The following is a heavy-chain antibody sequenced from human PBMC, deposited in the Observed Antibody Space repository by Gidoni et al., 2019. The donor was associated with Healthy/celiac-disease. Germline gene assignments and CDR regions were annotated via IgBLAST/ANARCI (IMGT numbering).Heavy chain of an antibody. Sequence: EVQLVESGGGLVQPGASLRLSCAASGSTFSSYWMNWGRQAPGKGLVWVSRINSDGSSTSYADSVKGRFTISRDNAKNTLYLQMNSLRAEDTAVYYCAREDSGSYYFDYWGQGTLVTVSS. D-gene: IGHD1-26*01. CDR2: INSDGSST. CDR3: AREDSGSYYFDY. V-gene: IGHV3-74*01. J-gene: IGHJ4*02. CDR1: GSTFSSYW.